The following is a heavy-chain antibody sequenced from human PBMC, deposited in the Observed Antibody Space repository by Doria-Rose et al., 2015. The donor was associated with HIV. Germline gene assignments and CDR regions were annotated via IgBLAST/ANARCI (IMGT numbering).Heavy chain of an antibody. CDR3: ARIKSSRWYHKYYFDF. V-gene: IGHV2-26*01. CDR1: GVSLSSPGMG. J-gene: IGHJ4*02. D-gene: IGHD6-13*01. CDR2: IFSDDER. Sequence: ESGPVLVKPTETLTLTCTVSGVSLSSPGMGVSWIRQPPGKALEWLANIFSDDERYYKTSLKSRLTISRGTSKSQVVLNMTDMDPVDTATYYCARIKSSRWYHKYYFDFWGQGTLVIVSA.